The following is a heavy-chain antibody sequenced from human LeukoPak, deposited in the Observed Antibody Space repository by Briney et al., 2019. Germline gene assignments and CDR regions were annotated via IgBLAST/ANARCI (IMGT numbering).Heavy chain of an antibody. CDR2: ISAYNGNT. Sequence: WASVKVSCKASGYTFTSYGISWVRQAPGQGLEGMGWISAYNGNTNYAQKLQGRVTMTTDTSTSTAYMELRSLRSDDTAVYYCARVFRAGNYYYYMDVWGKGTTVTVSS. D-gene: IGHD5-24*01. CDR1: GYTFTSYG. CDR3: ARVFRAGNYYYYMDV. V-gene: IGHV1-18*01. J-gene: IGHJ6*03.